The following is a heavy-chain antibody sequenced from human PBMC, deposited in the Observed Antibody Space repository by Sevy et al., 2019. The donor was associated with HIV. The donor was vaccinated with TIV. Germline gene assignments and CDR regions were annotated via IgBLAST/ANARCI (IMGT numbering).Heavy chain of an antibody. CDR1: GGSISSYY. CDR3: ARIGYYDSIGYYYGS. V-gene: IGHV4-59*01. Sequence: SETLSLTCTVSGGSISSYYWSWIRQPPGKGLEWIGYIYHSGGTSYNPSLKSRVTMSVDTSKDQFSLKLSSVTAADTAVFYCARIGYYDSIGYYYGSWGQGALVTVSS. CDR2: IYHSGGT. J-gene: IGHJ5*02. D-gene: IGHD3-22*01.